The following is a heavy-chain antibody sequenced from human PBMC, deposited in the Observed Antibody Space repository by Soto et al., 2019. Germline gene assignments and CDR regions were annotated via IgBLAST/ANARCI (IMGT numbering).Heavy chain of an antibody. D-gene: IGHD6-19*01. J-gene: IGHJ4*02. CDR1: GFTFSNAW. Sequence: LRLSCAASGFTFSNAWMNWVRQAPGKGLEWVGRIKSKTDGGTTDYAAPVKGRFTISRDDSKNTLYLQMNSLKTEDTAVYYCTTVYSSGWYRSDDYWGQGTLVTVSS. V-gene: IGHV3-15*07. CDR2: IKSKTDGGTT. CDR3: TTVYSSGWYRSDDY.